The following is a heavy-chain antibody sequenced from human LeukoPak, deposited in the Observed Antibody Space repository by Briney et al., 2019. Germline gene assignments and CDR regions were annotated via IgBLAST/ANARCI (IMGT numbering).Heavy chain of an antibody. V-gene: IGHV1-18*01. D-gene: IGHD3-10*01. CDR3: ARDWGPHYGSGRDAFDF. CDR1: GFTFSNYG. CDR2: ISGYNGKT. Sequence: ASVKVSCKASGFTFSNYGISWVRQAPGQGLEWMGWISGYNGKTNYAQKLQGRVTMTTDTPTSTAYMELRSLRSDDTAVYYCARDWGPHYGSGRDAFDFWGQGTMVTVSS. J-gene: IGHJ3*01.